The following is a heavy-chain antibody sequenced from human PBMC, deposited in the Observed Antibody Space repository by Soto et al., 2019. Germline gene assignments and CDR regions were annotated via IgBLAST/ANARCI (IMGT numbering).Heavy chain of an antibody. CDR1: GFTFSSYA. CDR3: ARVRYNGSGSSINWFDP. J-gene: IGHJ5*02. V-gene: IGHV3-23*01. Sequence: HPGGSLRLSCAASGFTFSSYAMSWVRQAPGKGLEWVSAISGSGGSTYYADSVKGRFTISRDNSKNTLYLQMNSLRAEDTAVYYCARVRYNGSGSSINWFDPWGQGTLVTVSS. D-gene: IGHD3-10*01. CDR2: ISGSGGST.